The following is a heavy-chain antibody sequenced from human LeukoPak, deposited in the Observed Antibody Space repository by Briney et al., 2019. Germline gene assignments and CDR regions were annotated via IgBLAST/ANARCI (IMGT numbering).Heavy chain of an antibody. V-gene: IGHV3-23*01. CDR1: GFTFSSYA. D-gene: IGHD3-10*01. J-gene: IGHJ4*02. Sequence: GGSLRLSCAASGFTFSSYAMSWVRQAPGKGLEWVSGISGSGDSTYYADSVKGRFTISRDNSRNTLYLQMSSLRAEDTAVYYCAKWSGFGDDWGQGTLVTVSS. CDR2: ISGSGDST. CDR3: AKWSGFGDD.